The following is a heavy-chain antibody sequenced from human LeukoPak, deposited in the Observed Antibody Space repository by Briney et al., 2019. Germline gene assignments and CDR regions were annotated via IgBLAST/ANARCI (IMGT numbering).Heavy chain of an antibody. D-gene: IGHD6-13*01. CDR1: GFTFSSCA. CDR2: ISHDGSNK. Sequence: GRSLRLSCAASGFTFSSCAMHWVRQAPGKGLEWVAVISHDGSNKYYADSVKGRFTISRDNSKNTLYLQMNSLRAEDTAVYYCAREEVAVAGTYYGMDVWGQGTTVTVSS. CDR3: AREEVAVAGTYYGMDV. J-gene: IGHJ6*02. V-gene: IGHV3-30-3*01.